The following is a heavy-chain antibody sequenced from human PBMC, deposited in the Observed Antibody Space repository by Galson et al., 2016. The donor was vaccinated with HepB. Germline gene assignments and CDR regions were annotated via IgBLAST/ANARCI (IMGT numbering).Heavy chain of an antibody. V-gene: IGHV2-5*02. Sequence: PALVKPTQTLTLACTFSGFSLSSPAVGVGWIRQPPGKALEWLALIYWDDDKQYNASLRRRLTITKDSSRNQVVLTLTSMDPVDTATYYCAHGSGWLSDYWGQGILVTVSS. CDR1: GFSLSSPAVG. D-gene: IGHD6-19*01. J-gene: IGHJ4*02. CDR2: IYWDDDK. CDR3: AHGSGWLSDY.